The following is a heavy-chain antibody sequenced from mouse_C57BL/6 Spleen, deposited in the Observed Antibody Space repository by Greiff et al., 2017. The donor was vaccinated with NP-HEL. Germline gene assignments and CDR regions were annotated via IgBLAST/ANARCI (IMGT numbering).Heavy chain of an antibody. CDR1: GYTFTSYW. CDR3: ARGHYYGSSFYYAMDY. J-gene: IGHJ4*01. Sequence: QVQLQQPGAELVRPGSSVKLSCKASGYTFTSYWMHWVKQRPIQGLEWIGNIDPSDSETHYNQKFKDKATLTVDKSSSTSYMQLSSLTSEDSAVYYCARGHYYGSSFYYAMDYWGQGTSVTVSS. D-gene: IGHD1-1*01. CDR2: IDPSDSET. V-gene: IGHV1-52*01.